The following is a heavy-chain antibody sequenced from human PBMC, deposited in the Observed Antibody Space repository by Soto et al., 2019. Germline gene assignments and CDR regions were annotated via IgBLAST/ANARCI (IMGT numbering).Heavy chain of an antibody. CDR1: GGSFSCYY. J-gene: IGHJ3*02. CDR3: ARPAAPLPYYYDSSGKGAFDI. V-gene: IGHV4-34*01. D-gene: IGHD3-22*01. Sequence: PSVTLSLTCAVYGGSFSCYYWSWIRQPPGKGLEWIGEINHSGSTNYNPSLKSRVTISVDTSKNQFSLKLSSVTAADTAVYYCARPAAPLPYYYDSSGKGAFDIWAQGTMVTVS. CDR2: INHSGST.